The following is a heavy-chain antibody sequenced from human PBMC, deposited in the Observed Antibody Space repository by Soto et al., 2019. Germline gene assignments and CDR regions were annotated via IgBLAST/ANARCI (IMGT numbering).Heavy chain of an antibody. CDR1: GGSFSGYY. Sequence: SETLSLTCAVYGGSFSGYYWSWIRQPPGKGLEWIGEINHSGSTNYNPSLKSRVTISVDTSKNQFSLRLSSVTAADTAVYSCARRNKQWLVESRFDPWGQGTLVTVSS. D-gene: IGHD6-19*01. CDR3: ARRNKQWLVESRFDP. V-gene: IGHV4-34*01. CDR2: INHSGST. J-gene: IGHJ5*02.